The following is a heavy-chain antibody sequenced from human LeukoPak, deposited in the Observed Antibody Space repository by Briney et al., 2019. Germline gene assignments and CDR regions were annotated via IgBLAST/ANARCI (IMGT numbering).Heavy chain of an antibody. D-gene: IGHD6-13*01. Sequence: SETLSLTCTVSGGSISSYYWSWIRQPPGKGLEWIGYIYYSGSTNYNPSLKSRVTISVDTSKNQFSLKPSSVTAADTAVYYCARDRVAAAHFDYWGQGTLVTVSS. CDR1: GGSISSYY. V-gene: IGHV4-59*01. CDR3: ARDRVAAAHFDY. CDR2: IYYSGST. J-gene: IGHJ4*02.